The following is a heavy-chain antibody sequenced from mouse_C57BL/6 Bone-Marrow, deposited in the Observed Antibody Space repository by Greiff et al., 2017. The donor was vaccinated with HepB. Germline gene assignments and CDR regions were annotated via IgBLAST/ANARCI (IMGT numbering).Heavy chain of an antibody. CDR1: GFNIKDDY. J-gene: IGHJ2*01. D-gene: IGHD2-4*01. CDR2: IDPENGDT. Sequence: EVQGVESGAELVRPGASVKLSCTASGFNIKDDYMHWVKQRPEQGLEWIGWIDPENGDTEYASKFQGKATITADTSSNTAYLQLSSLTSEDTAVYYCSYYDYDYWGQGTTLTVSS. CDR3: SYYDYDY. V-gene: IGHV14-4*01.